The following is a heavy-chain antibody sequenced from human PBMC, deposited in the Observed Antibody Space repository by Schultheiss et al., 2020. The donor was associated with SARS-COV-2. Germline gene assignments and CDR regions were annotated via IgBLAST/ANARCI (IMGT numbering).Heavy chain of an antibody. CDR3: ATRGILTAFYTGY. CDR1: GFSFSGCG. D-gene: IGHD3-9*01. CDR2: ISSSSSYI. J-gene: IGHJ4*02. V-gene: IGHV3-21*03. Sequence: GGSLRLSCTSSGFSFSGCGMHWVRQAPGKGLEWVSSISSSSSYIYYADSVKGRFTISRDNSKNTLYLQMNSLKLEDTAVYYCATRGILTAFYTGYWGQGTLVTVSS.